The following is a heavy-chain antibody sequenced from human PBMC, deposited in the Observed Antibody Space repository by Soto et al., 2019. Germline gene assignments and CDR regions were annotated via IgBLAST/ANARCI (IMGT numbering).Heavy chain of an antibody. CDR2: ISAYNGDT. J-gene: IGHJ4*02. Sequence: QVQLVQSGGEVKKPGASVKVSCKTSGYTFTNYGITWVRQAPGQGLKWMGWISAYNGDTNYAQKFQGRVIMTTDTSTTTAYMELGSLRSDDTAVYYCARGPAGGLRGGVSYWGQGTLVTDSS. CDR1: GYTFTNYG. D-gene: IGHD2-15*01. V-gene: IGHV1-18*04. CDR3: ARGPAGGLRGGVSY.